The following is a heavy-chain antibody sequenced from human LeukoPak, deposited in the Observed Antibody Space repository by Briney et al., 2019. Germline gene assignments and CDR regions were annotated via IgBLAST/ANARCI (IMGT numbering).Heavy chain of an antibody. D-gene: IGHD4-17*01. V-gene: IGHV4-31*03. CDR2: IDYSRNT. J-gene: IGHJ4*02. CDR3: ASPSDYATDY. CDR1: GGSISSSGYY. Sequence: SETLSLTCTVSGGSISSSGYYWSWIRQHPGKGLEWIGYIDYSRNTYYNPSLRSRVTISIDTSKNQFSLKLSSVTAADTAMYYCASPSDYATDYWGPGTLVTVSS.